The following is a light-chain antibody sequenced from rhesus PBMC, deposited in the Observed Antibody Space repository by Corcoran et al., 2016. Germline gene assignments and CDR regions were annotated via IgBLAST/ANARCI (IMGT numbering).Light chain of an antibody. J-gene: IGKJ4*01. CDR2: KAS. V-gene: IGKV1-74*01. CDR3: QDGDGTPLT. CDR1: ENVNNY. Sequence: DIQMTQSPSSLSASVGDRVTITCRASENVNNYLNWYQQKPGKAPKLLIYKASTLQSGVPSRFSGSGSGTEYTFTSSSLQPEEVATYCCQDGDGTPLTFGGGTKVEIK.